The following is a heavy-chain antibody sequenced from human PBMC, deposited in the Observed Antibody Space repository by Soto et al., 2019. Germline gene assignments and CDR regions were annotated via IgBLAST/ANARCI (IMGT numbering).Heavy chain of an antibody. V-gene: IGHV1-18*01. CDR1: GYTFTSYG. J-gene: IGHJ4*02. CDR2: ISAYNGNT. D-gene: IGHD4-17*01. CDR3: ERGTTLETGNY. Sequence: QVQLVQSGAEVKKPGASVKVSCKASGYTFTSYGFSWVRQAPGQGLEWMGWISAYNGNTNYAQKLQGRVTMTTDTSTSTVYTELRSLRSDDTDVYYCERGTTLETGNYWGQGTLVTVSS.